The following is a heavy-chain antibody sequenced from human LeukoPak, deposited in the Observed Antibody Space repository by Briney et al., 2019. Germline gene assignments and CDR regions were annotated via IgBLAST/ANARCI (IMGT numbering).Heavy chain of an antibody. CDR3: AKLDIPLEGGNSYYYYGMDV. CDR1: GFTFSSYG. V-gene: IGHV3-30*18. D-gene: IGHD4-23*01. J-gene: IGHJ6*02. CDR2: ISYDGSNK. Sequence: GGSLRLSCAASGFTFSSYGMHWVRQAPGKGLEWVAVISYDGSNKYYADSVKGRFTISRDNSKNTLYLQMNSLRAEDTAVHYCAKLDIPLEGGNSYYYYGMDVWGQGTTVTVSS.